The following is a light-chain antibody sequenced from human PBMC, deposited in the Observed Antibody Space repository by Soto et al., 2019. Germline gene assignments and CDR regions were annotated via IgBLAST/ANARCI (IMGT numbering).Light chain of an antibody. CDR1: QSVSSNY. J-gene: IGKJ1*01. CDR3: PQYNSYST. Sequence: SVLTQCPRTLPLAPLQIADIPCGASQSVSSNYLAWYQQKPGQAPRILIYGESTRATGIQARFSGSGSGTDFTLTISSLQPDDFATYYCPQYNSYSTFGKGPKVDLK. V-gene: IGKV3-20*01. CDR2: GES.